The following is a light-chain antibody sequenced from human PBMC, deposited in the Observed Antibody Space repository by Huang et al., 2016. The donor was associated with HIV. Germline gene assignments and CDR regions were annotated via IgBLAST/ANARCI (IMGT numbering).Light chain of an antibody. Sequence: DIVMTQSPVSLPVTPGEPASISCRSSQSLLHSNGYNYLDWYLQKPGQSPQLLIDLGSSRASGVPDRFSGTGSGTDFTLEISRVEAEDVGVYYCMQALQTPPTFGQGTKLEIK. CDR2: LGS. CDR3: MQALQTPPT. V-gene: IGKV2-28*01. CDR1: QSLLHSNGYNY. J-gene: IGKJ2*01.